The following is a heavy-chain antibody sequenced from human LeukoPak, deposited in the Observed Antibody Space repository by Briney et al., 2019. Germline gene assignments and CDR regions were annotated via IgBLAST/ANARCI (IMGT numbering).Heavy chain of an antibody. CDR1: GFTFSSYG. Sequence: PGRSLRLSCAASGFTFSSYGMHWVRQAPGKGLEWVAVIWYDGSNKYNADSVKGRFTISRDNSKNTLYLQMNSLRAEDTAVYYCARDPGDRTYYYGSGSKGDAFDIWGQGTMVTVSS. D-gene: IGHD3-10*01. CDR2: IWYDGSNK. CDR3: ARDPGDRTYYYGSGSKGDAFDI. V-gene: IGHV3-33*01. J-gene: IGHJ3*02.